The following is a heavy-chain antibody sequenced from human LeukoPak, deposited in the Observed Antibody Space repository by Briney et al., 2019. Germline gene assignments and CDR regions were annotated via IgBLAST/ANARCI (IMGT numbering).Heavy chain of an antibody. CDR2: IKQDGSEK. CDR1: GFTFSSYA. V-gene: IGHV3-7*01. CDR3: ARDILTGYPHDY. J-gene: IGHJ4*02. D-gene: IGHD3-9*01. Sequence: GGSLRLSCAASGFTFSSYAMHWVRQAPGKGLEWVANIKQDGSEKYYVDSMKGRFTISRDNAKNSLYLQMNSLRAEDTAVYYCARDILTGYPHDYWGQGTLVTVSS.